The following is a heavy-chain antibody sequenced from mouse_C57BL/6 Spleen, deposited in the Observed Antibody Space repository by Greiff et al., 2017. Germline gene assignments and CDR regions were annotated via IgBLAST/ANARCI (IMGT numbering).Heavy chain of an antibody. CDR1: GYTFTSYW. CDR2: IDPSDSET. D-gene: IGHD2-2*01. Sequence: QVQLQQSGAELVRPGSSVKLSCKASGYTFTSYWMHWVKQRPIQGLEWIGNIDPSDSETHYNQKFKDKATLTVDKSSSTAYMHLSRLTSEYSAVYYCARERVRYYAMDYWGQGTSVTVSS. V-gene: IGHV1-52*01. J-gene: IGHJ4*01. CDR3: ARERVRYYAMDY.